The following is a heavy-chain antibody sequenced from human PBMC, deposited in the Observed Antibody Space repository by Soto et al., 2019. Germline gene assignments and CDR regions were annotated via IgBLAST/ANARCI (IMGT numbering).Heavy chain of an antibody. Sequence: PSETLSLTCTVSGGSISSGGYYWTWIRQPPGKGLEWIGEINDSGGTDYNPPLKSRVTISLDTSKNQLSLKLSSVTAADTAVYYCARGRKGFSSSCYVDWGQGTLVTVSS. J-gene: IGHJ4*02. D-gene: IGHD6-13*01. CDR3: ARGRKGFSSSCYVD. CDR1: GGSISSGGYY. CDR2: INDSGGT. V-gene: IGHV4-39*07.